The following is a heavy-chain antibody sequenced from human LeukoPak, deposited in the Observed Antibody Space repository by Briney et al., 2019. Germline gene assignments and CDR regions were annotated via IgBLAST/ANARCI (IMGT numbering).Heavy chain of an antibody. D-gene: IGHD2-2*01. Sequence: RASVKVSCKASGYTFTSYYMHWVRQAPGQGLEWMGIINPSGGSTSYAQKFQGRVTMTRDMSTSTVYMELSSLRSEVTAVYYCARARTGDVVVPAAMSNRWFDPWGQGTLVTVSS. CDR2: INPSGGST. V-gene: IGHV1-46*01. CDR1: GYTFTSYY. CDR3: ARARTGDVVVPAAMSNRWFDP. J-gene: IGHJ5*02.